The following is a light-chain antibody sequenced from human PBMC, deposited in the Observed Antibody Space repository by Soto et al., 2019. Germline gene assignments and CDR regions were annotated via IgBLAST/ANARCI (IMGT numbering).Light chain of an antibody. J-gene: IGLJ2*01. V-gene: IGLV3-21*04. CDR1: NIGSKG. CDR3: QVWDSGSAHVV. Sequence: SYELTQPPSVSVAPGKTASISCGGNNIGSKGVHWYQQKPGQAPVLVIYSDTDLPPVIPERFSGSNSANLATLTISRVEAGYEADPYCQVWDSGSAHVVFGGGTKLTVL. CDR2: SDT.